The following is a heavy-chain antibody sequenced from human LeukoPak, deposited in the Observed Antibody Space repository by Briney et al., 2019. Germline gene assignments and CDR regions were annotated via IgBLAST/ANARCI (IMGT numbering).Heavy chain of an antibody. J-gene: IGHJ5*02. V-gene: IGHV1-2*02. CDR3: ARDHQLPLLGWFDP. CDR2: INPNSGGT. Sequence: ASVKVSCKASGYTFTGYYMHWVRQAPGQGLEWMGWINPNSGGTNYAQKFQGRVTMTRDTSISTVYMDLSRLRSDDTAVYYCARDHQLPLLGWFDPWGQGTLVTVSS. D-gene: IGHD2-2*01. CDR1: GYTFTGYY.